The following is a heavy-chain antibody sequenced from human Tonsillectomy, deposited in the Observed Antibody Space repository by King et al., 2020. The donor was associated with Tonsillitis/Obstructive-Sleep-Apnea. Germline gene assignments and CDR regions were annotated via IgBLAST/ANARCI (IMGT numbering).Heavy chain of an antibody. CDR3: ARGTTDYDLWSAFDY. CDR2: LYSGGNT. J-gene: IGHJ4*02. V-gene: IGHV3-66*01. D-gene: IGHD3-3*01. Sequence: QLVQSGGGLDQPGESLRLSCAASGFVVSRNHMNWVRQAPGKGLEWVSVLYSGGNTYYADSVKGRFTVSRDNSKNTLYLQMNSLRVDDTAVYFCARGTTDYDLWSAFDYWGQGTLVTVSS. CDR1: GFVVSRNH.